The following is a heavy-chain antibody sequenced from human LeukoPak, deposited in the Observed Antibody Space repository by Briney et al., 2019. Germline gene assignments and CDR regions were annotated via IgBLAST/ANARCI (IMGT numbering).Heavy chain of an antibody. V-gene: IGHV4-59*01. CDR3: ARDIGGATYFDY. J-gene: IGHJ4*02. D-gene: IGHD1-26*01. CDR1: GGSISSYY. CDR2: IYYSGNT. Sequence: SETLSLTCTVSGGSISSYYWSWIRQPPGKGLEWIGHIYYSGNTNYNPSPKSRVTISVDTSKNQFSLKLSSVTAADTAAYYCARDIGGATYFDYWGQGTLVTVSS.